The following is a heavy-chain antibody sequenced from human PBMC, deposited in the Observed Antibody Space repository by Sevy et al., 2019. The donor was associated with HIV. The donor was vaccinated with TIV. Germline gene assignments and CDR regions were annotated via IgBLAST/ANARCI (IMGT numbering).Heavy chain of an antibody. CDR2: IKQDGSGK. CDR3: ARDWWGHIGVRYYYYGMDV. CDR1: GFTFSSYW. Sequence: GGSLRLSCAASGFTFSSYWMNWVRQAPGKGLELVANIKQDGSGKYNVDSVKGGLTISRDNAKNSLYLQMNSLRAEDTAVYYCARDWWGHIGVRYYYYGMDVWGQGTTVTVSS. V-gene: IGHV3-7*01. J-gene: IGHJ6*02. D-gene: IGHD2-15*01.